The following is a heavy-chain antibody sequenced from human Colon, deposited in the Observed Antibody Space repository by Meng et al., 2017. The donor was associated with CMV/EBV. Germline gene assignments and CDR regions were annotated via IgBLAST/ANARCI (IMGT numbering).Heavy chain of an antibody. CDR1: GGSVRSGSYY. CDR2: MLSSGST. Sequence: SETLSLTCTASGGSVRSGSYYWSWIRQPPGKGPEWIGYMLSSGSTNYNPSLRSRVTMSVDTSKNQFSLKLSSVTAADTAVYYCARENCGGGSCYDSWGQGTLVTVSS. CDR3: ARENCGGGSCYDS. D-gene: IGHD2-15*01. J-gene: IGHJ5*01. V-gene: IGHV4-61*01.